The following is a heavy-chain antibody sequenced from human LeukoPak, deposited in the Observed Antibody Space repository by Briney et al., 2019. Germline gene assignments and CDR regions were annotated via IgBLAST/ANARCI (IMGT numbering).Heavy chain of an antibody. Sequence: GGSLRLSCAASGFTFSSYSMNWVRQAPGKGLEWVSSISSSSSYIYYADSVKGRSTISRDNAKNSLYLQMNSLRAEDTAVYYCASFFLGYCSSTSCYGPDYWGQGTLVTVSS. V-gene: IGHV3-21*01. CDR3: ASFFLGYCSSTSCYGPDY. CDR2: ISSSSSYI. D-gene: IGHD2-2*01. CDR1: GFTFSSYS. J-gene: IGHJ4*02.